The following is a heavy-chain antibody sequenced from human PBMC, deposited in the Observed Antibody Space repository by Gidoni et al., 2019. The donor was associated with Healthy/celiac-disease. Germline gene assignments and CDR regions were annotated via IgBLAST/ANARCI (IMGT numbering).Heavy chain of an antibody. Sequence: QVQLQQWGAGLLKPSETLSPTCAVYGGSFSGYYWSWIRQPPGEGLEWIGEINHRGSTNYNPSLKSRVTISVDTSKNQFSLKLSSVTAADTAVYYCAPLWFRGDNWFDPWGQGTLVTVSS. J-gene: IGHJ5*02. CDR2: INHRGST. CDR3: APLWFRGDNWFDP. CDR1: GGSFSGYY. D-gene: IGHD3-10*01. V-gene: IGHV4-34*01.